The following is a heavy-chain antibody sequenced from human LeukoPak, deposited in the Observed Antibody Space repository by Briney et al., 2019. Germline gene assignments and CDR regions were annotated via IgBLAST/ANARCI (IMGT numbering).Heavy chain of an antibody. CDR1: GFTFSSYG. CDR3: ARAPCGSGSYSGSDY. J-gene: IGHJ4*02. V-gene: IGHV3-21*01. D-gene: IGHD3-10*01. Sequence: GGSLRLSCAASGFTFSSYGMSWVRQAPGKGLEWVSSISSSSSYIYYADSVKGRFTISRDNAKNSLYLQMNSLRAEDTAVYYCARAPCGSGSYSGSDYWGQGTLVTVSS. CDR2: ISSSSSYI.